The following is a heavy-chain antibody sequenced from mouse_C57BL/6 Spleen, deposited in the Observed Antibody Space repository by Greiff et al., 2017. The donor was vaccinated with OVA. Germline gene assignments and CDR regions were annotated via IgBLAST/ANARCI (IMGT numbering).Heavy chain of an antibody. CDR3: ARQRITTVVASRYFDV. CDR1: GYTFTDYN. J-gene: IGHJ1*03. CDR2: INPNNGGT. V-gene: IGHV1-18*01. D-gene: IGHD1-1*01. Sequence: EVKLMESGPELVKPGASVKIPCKASGYTFTDYNMDWVKQSHGKSLEWIGDINPNNGGTIYNQKFKGKATLTVDKSSSTAYMELRSLTSEDTAVYYCARQRITTVVASRYFDVWGTGTTVTVSS.